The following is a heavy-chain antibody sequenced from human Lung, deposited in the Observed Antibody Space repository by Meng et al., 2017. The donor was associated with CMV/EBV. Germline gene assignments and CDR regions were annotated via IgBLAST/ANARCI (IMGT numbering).Heavy chain of an antibody. D-gene: IGHD6-19*01. CDR1: GGSISISTR. CDR3: ARDPYATGWAG. V-gene: IGHV4-4*02. CDR2: IYHSGGT. Sequence: QMQPEGSAPGLVKPSGTLSLTCAVSGGSISISTRWSWVRQPPGKGLEWIGEIYHSGGTNYNPSLRGRVTISLDKSKNQFSLTLRSVTAADTAVYYCARDPYATGWAGWGQGTLVTVSS. J-gene: IGHJ4*02.